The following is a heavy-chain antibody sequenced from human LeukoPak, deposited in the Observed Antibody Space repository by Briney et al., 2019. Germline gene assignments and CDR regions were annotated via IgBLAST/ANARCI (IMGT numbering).Heavy chain of an antibody. V-gene: IGHV4-31*03. CDR2: IYYSGST. CDR1: GGSISSGGYY. D-gene: IGHD3-10*01. J-gene: IGHJ4*02. CDR3: ATLKTRGLNDY. Sequence: SETLSFTCTVSGGSISSGGYYWSWIRQHPGKGLEWIGYIYYSGSTYYNPSLKSRVTISVDTSKNQFSLKLSSVTAADTAVYYCATLKTRGLNDYWGQGTLVTVSS.